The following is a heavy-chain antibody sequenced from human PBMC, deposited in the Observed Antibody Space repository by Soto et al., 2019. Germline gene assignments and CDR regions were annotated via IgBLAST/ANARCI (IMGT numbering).Heavy chain of an antibody. CDR3: VRGGAIIRGIIFPLFDY. CDR2: INHSGST. J-gene: IGHJ4*02. CDR1: GGSFSGYY. D-gene: IGHD3-10*01. V-gene: IGHV4-34*01. Sequence: SETLSLTCAVYGGSFSGYYWSWIRQPPGKGLEWIGEINHSGSTNYNPSLKSRVTMTRDTSINTAYMEMSSLKSDDTAMYYCVRGGAIIRGIIFPLFDYWGQGTLVTVYS.